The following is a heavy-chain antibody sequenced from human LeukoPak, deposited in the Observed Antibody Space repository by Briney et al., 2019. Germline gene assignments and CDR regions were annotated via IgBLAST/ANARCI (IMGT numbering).Heavy chain of an antibody. CDR3: ARVGFPGDTAAATRFDP. J-gene: IGHJ5*02. CDR2: ISSSSYI. Sequence: GGSLRLSCAASGFTFSSYSMNWVRQAPGKGLEWVSSISSSSYIYYADSVKGRFTISRDNAKNSLYLQMNSLRAEDTAVYYCARVGFPGDTAAATRFDPWGQGTLVTVSS. D-gene: IGHD5-18*01. V-gene: IGHV3-21*01. CDR1: GFTFSSYS.